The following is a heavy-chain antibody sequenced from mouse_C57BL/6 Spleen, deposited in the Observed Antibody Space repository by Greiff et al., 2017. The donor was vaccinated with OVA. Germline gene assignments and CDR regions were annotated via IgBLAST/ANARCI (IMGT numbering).Heavy chain of an antibody. V-gene: IGHV5-6*02. J-gene: IGHJ2*01. CDR2: ISSGGSYT. Sequence: EVKLVESGGDLVKPGGSLKLSCAASGFTFSSYGMSWVRQTPDKRLEWVATISSGGSYTYYPDSVKGRFTISRDNAKNTLYLQMSSLKSEDTAMYYCARHPLSSTMVTKRFYYFDYWGQGTTLTVSS. D-gene: IGHD2-1*01. CDR3: ARHPLSSTMVTKRFYYFDY. CDR1: GFTFSSYG.